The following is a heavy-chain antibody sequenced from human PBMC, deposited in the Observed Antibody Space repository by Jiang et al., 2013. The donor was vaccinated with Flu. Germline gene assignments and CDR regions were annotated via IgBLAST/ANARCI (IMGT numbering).Heavy chain of an antibody. J-gene: IGHJ3*02. CDR3: ARHSQDAFDI. CDR2: ISDDGRSK. Sequence: QLVESGGGVVQPGRSLRLSCVVSGFNFSTYAFHWVRQAPGKGLEWVALISDDGRSKYHADSVKGRFTISRDNSKNTLFVQMKTLRPEDTAVYYCARHSQDAFDIWGRGTMVTVSS. CDR1: GFNFSTYA. V-gene: IGHV3-30*01.